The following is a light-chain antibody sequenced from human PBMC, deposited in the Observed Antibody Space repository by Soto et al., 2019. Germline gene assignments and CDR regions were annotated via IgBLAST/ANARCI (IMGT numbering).Light chain of an antibody. CDR1: DSNIGSNS. Sequence: QSVLTQPPSASGTPGQRVTISCSGSDSNIGSNSVNWYQHLPGMAPKLLTHSNDHRPSGVADRFSGSKSGTSASLAISGLQSEDEADDYCAAWDDILNGWVFGGGTQLTVL. CDR2: SND. V-gene: IGLV1-44*01. J-gene: IGLJ3*02. CDR3: AAWDDILNGWV.